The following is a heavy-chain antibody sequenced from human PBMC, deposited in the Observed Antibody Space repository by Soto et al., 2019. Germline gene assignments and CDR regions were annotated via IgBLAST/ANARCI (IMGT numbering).Heavy chain of an antibody. CDR1: GFTFSSYW. D-gene: IGHD5-18*01. CDR3: ARDEETAPYQH. Sequence: PVGSLRLSCAASGFTFSSYWMHWVRQAPGKGLVWVSRINSDGSSTSYADSVKGRFTISRDNAKNTLYLQMNSLRAEDTAVYYCARDEETAPYQHWGQGTLVTVSS. CDR2: INSDGSST. V-gene: IGHV3-74*01. J-gene: IGHJ1*01.